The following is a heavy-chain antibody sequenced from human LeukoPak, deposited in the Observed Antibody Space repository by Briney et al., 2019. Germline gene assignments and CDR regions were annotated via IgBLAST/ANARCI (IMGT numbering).Heavy chain of an antibody. CDR3: ARDSGFSGTQRGEH. J-gene: IGHJ1*01. CDR2: IRYDGSNK. V-gene: IGHV3-30*02. D-gene: IGHD3/OR15-3a*01. CDR1: GFTFSSYG. Sequence: GGSLRLSCAASGFTFSSYGMHWVRQAPGKGLEWVAFIRYDGSNKYYADSVKGQFTISRDNSKNTLYLQMNSLRAEDTAVYYCARDSGFSGTQRGEHWGQGTLVTVSS.